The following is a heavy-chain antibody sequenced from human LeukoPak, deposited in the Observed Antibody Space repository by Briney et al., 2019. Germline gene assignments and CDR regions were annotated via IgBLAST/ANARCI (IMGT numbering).Heavy chain of an antibody. D-gene: IGHD3-22*01. CDR2: IIPIFGIA. Sequence: GASVKVSCKASGGTFSSYAISWVRQAPGQGLEWMGRIIPIFGIANYAQKFQGRVTITADKSTSTAYMELSSLRSEDTAVYYCARDRDYYDSSGQKGQFYIWGQGTMVTVSS. V-gene: IGHV1-69*04. CDR1: GGTFSSYA. CDR3: ARDRDYYDSSGQKGQFYI. J-gene: IGHJ3*02.